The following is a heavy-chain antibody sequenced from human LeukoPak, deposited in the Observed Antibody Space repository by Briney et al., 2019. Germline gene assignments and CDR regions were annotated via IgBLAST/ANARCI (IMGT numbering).Heavy chain of an antibody. V-gene: IGHV3-21*01. J-gene: IGHJ4*02. CDR2: ISSASTYI. Sequence: GGSLRLSCAASGFTFSTYSMNWGRQAPGKGLEWVSAISSASTYIHYADSVKGRFIISRDNAKNSLYLQMNSLRAEDTAVYYCARDLVGAPKAFDYWGQGTLVTVSS. CDR1: GFTFSTYS. D-gene: IGHD1-26*01. CDR3: ARDLVGAPKAFDY.